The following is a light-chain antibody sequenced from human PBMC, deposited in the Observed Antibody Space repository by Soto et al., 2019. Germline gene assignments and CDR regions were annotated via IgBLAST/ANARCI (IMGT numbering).Light chain of an antibody. CDR2: GAS. V-gene: IGKV3-20*01. J-gene: IGKJ1*01. CDR1: QSVGNGY. Sequence: EIVLTQSPGTLSLSPGERATLSCTASQSVGNGYVAWYQQKPGQAPRLLIYGASFRATGISDRFSGSGSGTGFTLTISRLEPEDFAVYYCQQYASSPRTFGQGTKVDMK. CDR3: QQYASSPRT.